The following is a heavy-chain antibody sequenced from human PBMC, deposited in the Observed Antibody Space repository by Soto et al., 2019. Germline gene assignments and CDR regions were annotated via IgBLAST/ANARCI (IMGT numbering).Heavy chain of an antibody. Sequence: HCVCQAPGQRQKWMGWINPNSGGTNYAQKFQGRVTMTRDTSISTAYMELSRLRSDDTAVYYCAIDLYAGLPDLFALRGQRSLDL. D-gene: IGHD2-21*01. CDR3: AIDLYAGLPDLFALRGQRSLDL. CDR2: INPNSGGT. V-gene: IGHV1-2*02. J-gene: IGHJ2*01.